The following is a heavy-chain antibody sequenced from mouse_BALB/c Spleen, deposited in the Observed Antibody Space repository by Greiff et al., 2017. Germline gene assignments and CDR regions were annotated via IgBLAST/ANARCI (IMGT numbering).Heavy chain of an antibody. V-gene: IGHV14-1*02. J-gene: IGHJ3*01. Sequence: VQLQQSGAELVRPGALVKLSCKASGFNIKDYYMHWVKQRPEQGLEWIGWIDPENGNTIYDPKFQGKASITADTSSNTAYLQLSSLTSEDTAVYYCARSGVYYGSSRFAYWGQGTLVTVSA. CDR3: ARSGVYYGSSRFAY. CDR2: IDPENGNT. CDR1: GFNIKDYY. D-gene: IGHD1-1*01.